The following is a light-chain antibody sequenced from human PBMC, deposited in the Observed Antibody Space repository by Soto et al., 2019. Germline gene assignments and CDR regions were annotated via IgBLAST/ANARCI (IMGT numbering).Light chain of an antibody. CDR3: MQGTHWPIT. V-gene: IGKV2-30*02. CDR1: QSLVHSDGIAY. J-gene: IGKJ5*01. Sequence: DVVITQSPLSLPVTLGQPASISCSSNQSLVHSDGIAYFSWFQQRPGRSPRRLIYKVSNRDSGVPARFSGSGSGTDFALKISRVEAEDVGVYYCMQGTHWPITFGQGTRL. CDR2: KVS.